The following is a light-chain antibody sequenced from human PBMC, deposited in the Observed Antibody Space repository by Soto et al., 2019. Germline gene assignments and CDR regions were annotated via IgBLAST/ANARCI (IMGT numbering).Light chain of an antibody. CDR3: SSYAGSNNYV. Sequence: QSVLTQPPSASGSPGQSVTISCTGTSSDVGGYNYVSWYQQHPGKAPKLVIYEVSKRPSGVPDRFSASKSGNTASLTVSGLQAEDEADYYCSSYAGSNNYVFGTGTK. J-gene: IGLJ1*01. V-gene: IGLV2-8*01. CDR2: EVS. CDR1: SSDVGGYNY.